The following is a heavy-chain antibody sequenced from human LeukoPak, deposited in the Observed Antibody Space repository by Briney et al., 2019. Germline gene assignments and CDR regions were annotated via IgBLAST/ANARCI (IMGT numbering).Heavy chain of an antibody. Sequence: GGSLRLSCAASGFTFSSYGMHWVRQAPGKGLEWVAVIWYDGSNKYYADSVKGRFTISRDNSKNTLYLQMNRLRAEDTAVYYCARGGVVVVPAAKLDYWGQGTLVTVSS. CDR3: ARGGVVVVPAAKLDY. J-gene: IGHJ4*02. CDR2: IWYDGSNK. CDR1: GFTFSSYG. D-gene: IGHD2-2*01. V-gene: IGHV3-33*01.